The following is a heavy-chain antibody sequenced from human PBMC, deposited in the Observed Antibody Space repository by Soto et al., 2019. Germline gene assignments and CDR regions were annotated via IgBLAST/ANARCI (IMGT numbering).Heavy chain of an antibody. CDR1: GFTFNIYC. Sequence: SLRLSCAASGFTFNIYCMHWVRQAPDKGLEWVALISYDGSNQYYADSVKGRFTISRDNSKNTLFLQMNSLRADDTAVYYCAKDQASGQGSFDSWGQGTLVTVSS. V-gene: IGHV3-30*18. CDR2: ISYDGSNQ. CDR3: AKDQASGQGSFDS. J-gene: IGHJ4*02.